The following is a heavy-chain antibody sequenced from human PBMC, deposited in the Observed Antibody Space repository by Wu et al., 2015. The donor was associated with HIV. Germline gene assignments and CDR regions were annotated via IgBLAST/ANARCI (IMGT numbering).Heavy chain of an antibody. Sequence: QVQLVQSGAEVKKPGSSVKVSCKASGGTFSSYAISWVRQAPGQGLEWMGGIIPIFGTANYAQKFQGRVTITTDESTSTAYMELSSLRSEDTAVYYCARGARRDYYEPQGADAFDIWGQGTMVTVSS. CDR2: IIPIFGTA. V-gene: IGHV1-69*05. J-gene: IGHJ3*02. CDR1: GGTFSSYA. D-gene: IGHD3-22*01. CDR3: ARGARRDYYEPQGADAFDI.